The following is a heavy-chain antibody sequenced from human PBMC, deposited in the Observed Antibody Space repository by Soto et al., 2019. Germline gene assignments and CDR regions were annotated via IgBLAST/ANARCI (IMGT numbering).Heavy chain of an antibody. CDR3: ARGSITIFGVVIPDYYYGMDV. J-gene: IGHJ6*02. V-gene: IGHV4-61*01. D-gene: IGHD3-3*01. CDR1: GGSVSSGSYY. CDR2: IYYSGST. Sequence: SETLSLTCTVSGGSVSSGSYYWSWILQPPGKGLEWIGYIYYSGSTNYNPSLKSRVTISVDTSKNQFSLKLSSVTAADTAVYYCARGSITIFGVVIPDYYYGMDVWGQGTTVTVSS.